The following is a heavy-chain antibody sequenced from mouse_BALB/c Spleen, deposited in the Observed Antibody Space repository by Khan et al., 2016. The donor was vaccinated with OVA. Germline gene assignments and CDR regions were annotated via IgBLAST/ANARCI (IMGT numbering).Heavy chain of an antibody. V-gene: IGHV1-77*01. CDR3: ARAGWDVFAY. Sequence: QVQLQQSGPELVKPGASVKMSCKASGYTFTDYVMNWVKQRTGQGLEWIGQIYPGSDSTYYNEKFKGKATLTADRSSSTAYMQLSSLTSEDSAVYFCARAGWDVFAYWGQGTLVTVPA. D-gene: IGHD4-1*01. J-gene: IGHJ3*01. CDR1: GYTFTDYV. CDR2: IYPGSDST.